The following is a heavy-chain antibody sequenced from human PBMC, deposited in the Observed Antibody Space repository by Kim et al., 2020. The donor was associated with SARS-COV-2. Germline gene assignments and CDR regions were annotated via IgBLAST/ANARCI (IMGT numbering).Heavy chain of an antibody. CDR2: ISSSSSYT. D-gene: IGHD6-13*01. J-gene: IGHJ5*02. CDR1: GFTFSDYY. CDR3: ARVQSERMTAAGRGWFDP. V-gene: IGHV3-11*06. Sequence: GGSLRLSCAASGFTFSDYYMSWIRQAPGKGLEWVSYISSSSSYTNYADSVKGRFTISRDNAKNSLYLQMNSLRAEDTAVYYCARVQSERMTAAGRGWFDPWGQGTLVTVSS.